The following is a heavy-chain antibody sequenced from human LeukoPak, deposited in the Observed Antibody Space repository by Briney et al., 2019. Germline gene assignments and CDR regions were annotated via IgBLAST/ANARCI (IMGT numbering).Heavy chain of an antibody. CDR2: ISSSSSYI. J-gene: IGHJ4*02. Sequence: PGGSLRLSCAASGFTFSSYSINWVRQAPGKGLEWVSSISSSSSYIYYADSVKGRFTISRDNAKNSLYLQMNSLRAEDTAVYYCARVGLGYCSGGSCYSLDYWGQGTLVTVSS. V-gene: IGHV3-21*01. CDR1: GFTFSSYS. D-gene: IGHD2-15*01. CDR3: ARVGLGYCSGGSCYSLDY.